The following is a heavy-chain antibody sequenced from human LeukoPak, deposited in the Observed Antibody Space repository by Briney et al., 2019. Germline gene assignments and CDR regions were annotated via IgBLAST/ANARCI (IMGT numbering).Heavy chain of an antibody. J-gene: IGHJ4*02. D-gene: IGHD4-11*01. CDR2: ISFDGSER. Sequence: GGSLRPSCAASGFTFKTFGMHWVRQAPGKGLEWVAVISFDGSERYYADSVKGRFTISRDNSRDTLFLQMNSLTPEDTAVYYCRAATRYLSNYFDYWGQGVLVTVSS. V-gene: IGHV3-30*03. CDR3: RAATRYLSNYFDY. CDR1: GFTFKTFG.